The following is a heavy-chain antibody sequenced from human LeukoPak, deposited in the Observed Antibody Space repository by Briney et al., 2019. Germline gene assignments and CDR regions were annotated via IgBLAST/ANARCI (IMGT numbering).Heavy chain of an antibody. CDR1: GGTFSSYG. CDR2: IIPILDIA. D-gene: IGHD2-2*01. Sequence: ASVKVSCKASGGTFSSYGISWVRRAPGQGLEWMGMIIPILDIANSAQKFQGRVTITADKSTSTAYMELSSLRSEDTAVYYCARALGYCSSTSCLRDAFDIWGQGTMVTVSS. CDR3: ARALGYCSSTSCLRDAFDI. J-gene: IGHJ3*02. V-gene: IGHV1-69*04.